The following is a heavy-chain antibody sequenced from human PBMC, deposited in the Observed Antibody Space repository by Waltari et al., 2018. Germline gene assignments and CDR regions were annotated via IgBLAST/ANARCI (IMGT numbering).Heavy chain of an antibody. Sequence: QLQLQESGPGLVKPSETLSLTCTVSGGSISSRSYYWGWIRQPPGKGLEWIGSIYYSGSTYYNPSLKSRVTISVDTSKNQFSLKLSSVTAADTAVYYCARDRYGDPGGGMDVWGQGTTVTVSS. CDR1: GGSISSRSYY. CDR3: ARDRYGDPGGGMDV. D-gene: IGHD4-17*01. J-gene: IGHJ6*02. CDR2: IYYSGST. V-gene: IGHV4-39*07.